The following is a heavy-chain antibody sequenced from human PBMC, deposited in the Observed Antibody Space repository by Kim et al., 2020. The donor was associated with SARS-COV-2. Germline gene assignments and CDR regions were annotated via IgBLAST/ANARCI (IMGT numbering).Heavy chain of an antibody. D-gene: IGHD6-13*01. V-gene: IGHV4-34*01. CDR1: GGSFSGYY. CDR3: AKRVQLAGPTNWFDP. J-gene: IGHJ5*02. Sequence: SETLSLTCAVYGGSFSGYYWSWIRQPPGKGLEWIGEINHSGSTNYNPSLKSRVTISVDTSKNQFSLKLSSVTAADTAVYYCAKRVQLAGPTNWFDPWGQGTLVTVSS. CDR2: INHSGST.